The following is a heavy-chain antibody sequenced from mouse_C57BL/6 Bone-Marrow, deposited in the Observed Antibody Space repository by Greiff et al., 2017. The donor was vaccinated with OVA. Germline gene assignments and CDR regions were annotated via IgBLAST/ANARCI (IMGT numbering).Heavy chain of an antibody. Sequence: QVQLQQPGAELVMPGASVKLSCKASGYTFTSYWMHWVKQRPGQGLEWIGEIDPSDSYTNYNQKFKGKSTLTVDKSSSTAYMQLSRLTSEDSAVYYCASPGDYDGFANGGKGTLVTVSA. D-gene: IGHD2-4*01. V-gene: IGHV1-69*01. CDR3: ASPGDYDGFAN. CDR2: IDPSDSYT. CDR1: GYTFTSYW. J-gene: IGHJ3*01.